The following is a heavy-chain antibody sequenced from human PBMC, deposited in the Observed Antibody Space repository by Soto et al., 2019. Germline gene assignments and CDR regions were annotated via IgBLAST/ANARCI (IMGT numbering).Heavy chain of an antibody. Sequence: ESRKISCKVSGYSFTSYWTAWVRQMPGKGLDRMGSIYPVDSDTRYGPSFHGKVTISAAKSISTPYLKWSSLKASDTAMYYCARTYSGSYSRGAYYYYDMDVWGQGTTVSVSS. CDR3: ARTYSGSYSRGAYYYYDMDV. CDR2: IYPVDSDT. J-gene: IGHJ6*02. D-gene: IGHD1-26*01. V-gene: IGHV5-51*01. CDR1: GYSFTSYW.